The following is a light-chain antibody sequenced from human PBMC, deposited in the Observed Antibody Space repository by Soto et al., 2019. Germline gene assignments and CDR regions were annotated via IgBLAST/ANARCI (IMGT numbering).Light chain of an antibody. CDR2: GAS. V-gene: IGKV3-15*01. Sequence: EIVMTLSPATLSVSPGERATLSCRASQRVSSNLAWYQQKPGQAPRLLIYGASTRATGIPARFSGSGSGTEFTLTISSLQSEDFAVYYCQQYNDWPPKQYTFGQGTKLEIK. J-gene: IGKJ2*01. CDR1: QRVSSN. CDR3: QQYNDWPPKQYT.